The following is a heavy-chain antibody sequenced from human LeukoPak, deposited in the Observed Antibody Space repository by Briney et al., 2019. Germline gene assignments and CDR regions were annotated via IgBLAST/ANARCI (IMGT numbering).Heavy chain of an antibody. CDR3: AGYSMIGDY. V-gene: IGHV4-34*08. J-gene: IGHJ4*02. Sequence: GSLRLSCSASGFTFSNFAMNWVRQPPGKGLEWIGEINHSGSTNYNPSLKSRVTISVDTSKNQFSLKLSSVTAADTAVYYCAGYSMIGDYWGQGTLVTVSS. CDR1: GFTFSNFA. D-gene: IGHD3-22*01. CDR2: INHSGST.